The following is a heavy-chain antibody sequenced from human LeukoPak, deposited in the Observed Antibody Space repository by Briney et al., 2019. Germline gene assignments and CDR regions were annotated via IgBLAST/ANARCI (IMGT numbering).Heavy chain of an antibody. CDR1: GFTFSSYW. CDR2: INSDGSDT. V-gene: IGHV3-74*01. D-gene: IGHD6-19*01. J-gene: IGHJ4*02. Sequence: GGSLRLSCAASGFTFSSYWMHWVRQVSGKGLVWVSRINSDGSDTGYADSVRGRFTISRDNSKNTLYLQMNSLRAEDTAVYFCAKHSSGWYRPFDYWGQGSLVTVSS. CDR3: AKHSSGWYRPFDY.